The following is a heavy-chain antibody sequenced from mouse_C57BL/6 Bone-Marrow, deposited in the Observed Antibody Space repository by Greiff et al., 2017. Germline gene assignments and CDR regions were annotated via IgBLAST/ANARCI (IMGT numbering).Heavy chain of an antibody. V-gene: IGHV1-64*01. CDR2: IHPNSGST. Sequence: VQLQQPGAELVKPGASVKLSCKASGYTFTSYWMHWVKQRPGQGLEWIGMIHPNSGSTNYNEKFKSKATLTVDKSSSTAYMQPSSLTSEYSAIYYCARTDSNYGWYFDVWGTGTTVTVSS. CDR3: ARTDSNYGWYFDV. CDR1: GYTFTSYW. J-gene: IGHJ1*03. D-gene: IGHD2-5*01.